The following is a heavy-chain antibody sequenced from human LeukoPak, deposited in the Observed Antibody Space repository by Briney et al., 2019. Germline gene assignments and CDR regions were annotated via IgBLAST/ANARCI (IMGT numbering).Heavy chain of an antibody. Sequence: SETLSLTCTVSGGSISSGGYYWSWIRQQPGKGLEWIGYIYYSGSTYYNPSLKSRVTISVDTSKNQFSLKLSSVTAADTAVYYCARGLDCSSTSCSDYNWFDPWGQGTLVTVSS. CDR2: IYYSGST. V-gene: IGHV4-31*03. J-gene: IGHJ5*02. CDR3: ARGLDCSSTSCSDYNWFDP. CDR1: GGSISSGGYY. D-gene: IGHD2-2*01.